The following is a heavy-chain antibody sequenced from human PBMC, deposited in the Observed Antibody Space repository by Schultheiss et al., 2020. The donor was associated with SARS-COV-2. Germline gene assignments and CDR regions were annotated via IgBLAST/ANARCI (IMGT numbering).Heavy chain of an antibody. V-gene: IGHV4-59*12. J-gene: IGHJ4*02. Sequence: SETLSLTCTVSGGSISPYFWSWIRQPPGKGLEWIGYIYYSGNTYYNPSLKSRVTISVDTSKNQFSLKLSSVTAADTAVYYCASGSSIAAAVDPMTPYYWGQGTLVTVSS. CDR1: GGSISPYF. D-gene: IGHD6-13*01. CDR3: ASGSSIAAAVDPMTPYY. CDR2: IYYSGNT.